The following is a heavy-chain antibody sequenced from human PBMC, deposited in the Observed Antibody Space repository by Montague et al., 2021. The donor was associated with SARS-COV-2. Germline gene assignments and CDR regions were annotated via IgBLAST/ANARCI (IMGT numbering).Heavy chain of an antibody. Sequence: PALEKPTQTLTLTCTFSGFSLNTSGAGVGWVRQPPGKALEWLALIYWDDDKRYSPSLKSRSTISKDTTKNEVVLTVANMDPVDTATYYCARYGDYGSWFDPWGQGTLVTVSS. CDR1: GFSLNTSGAG. D-gene: IGHD4-17*01. CDR2: IYWDDDK. J-gene: IGHJ5*02. V-gene: IGHV2-5*02. CDR3: ARYGDYGSWFDP.